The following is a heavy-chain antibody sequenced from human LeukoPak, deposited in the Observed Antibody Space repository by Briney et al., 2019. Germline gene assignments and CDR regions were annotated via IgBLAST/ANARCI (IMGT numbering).Heavy chain of an antibody. CDR2: ISSSSSSYI. CDR3: ARAGRGYEDASDY. V-gene: IGHV3-21*01. Sequence: GGSLRLSCAASGFTFSDYYMSWVRQAPGKGLEWVSSISSSSSSYIYYADSVKGRFTISRDNAKNSLYLQMNSLRAEDTAVYYCARAGRGYEDASDYWGQGTLVTVSS. J-gene: IGHJ4*02. CDR1: GFTFSDYY. D-gene: IGHD5-12*01.